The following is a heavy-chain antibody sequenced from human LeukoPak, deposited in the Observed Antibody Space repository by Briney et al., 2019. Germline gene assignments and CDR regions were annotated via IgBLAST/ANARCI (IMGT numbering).Heavy chain of an antibody. J-gene: IGHJ4*02. CDR1: GFTFSSYG. Sequence: PGGSLRLSCAASGFTFSSYGMHWVRQAPGKGLEWVAVISYDGSNKYYADSVKGRFTISRDNSKNTLYLQMNSLRAEDTAVYYCAKDLSYYDSSGLDCWGQGTLVTVSS. CDR3: AKDLSYYDSSGLDC. D-gene: IGHD3-22*01. V-gene: IGHV3-30*18. CDR2: ISYDGSNK.